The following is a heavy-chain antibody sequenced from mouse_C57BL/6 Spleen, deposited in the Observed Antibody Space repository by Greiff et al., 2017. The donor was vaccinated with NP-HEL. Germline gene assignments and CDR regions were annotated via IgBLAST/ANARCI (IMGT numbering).Heavy chain of an antibody. J-gene: IGHJ3*01. Sequence: VQLQQSGPELVKPGASVKISCKASGYTFTDYYMNWVKQSHGKSLEWIGDINPNNGGTSYNQKFKGKATLTVDKSSSTAYMELRSLTSEDSAVYCCAREGPYGSAWFAYWGQGTLVTVSA. CDR1: GYTFTDYY. CDR2: INPNNGGT. CDR3: AREGPYGSAWFAY. D-gene: IGHD2-2*01. V-gene: IGHV1-26*01.